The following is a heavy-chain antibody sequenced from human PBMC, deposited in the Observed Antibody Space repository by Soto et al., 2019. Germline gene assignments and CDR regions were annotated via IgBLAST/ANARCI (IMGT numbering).Heavy chain of an antibody. D-gene: IGHD6-13*01. J-gene: IGHJ6*02. CDR3: AKPVGQQLVLNYGMDV. Sequence: QVQLVESGGGVIQPGTSLSLSCGSSGFTFRSFGMYWVRQAPGKGLEWVAVVSYDGNHKYYADSVKGGFTVARDNAKNMLYLQMNSLKGEDTAVYYCAKPVGQQLVLNYGMDVWGQGTTVTVSS. V-gene: IGHV3-30*18. CDR2: VSYDGNHK. CDR1: GFTFRSFG.